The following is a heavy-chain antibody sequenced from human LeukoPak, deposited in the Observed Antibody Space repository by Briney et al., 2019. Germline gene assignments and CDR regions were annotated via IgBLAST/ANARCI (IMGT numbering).Heavy chain of an antibody. CDR3: ARGYCSRTSCSAFPCY. D-gene: IGHD2-2*01. V-gene: IGHV4-59*01. CDR2: IYYSGTT. CDR1: GGSISSYY. J-gene: IGHJ4*02. Sequence: SETLSLTCTVSGGSISSYYWSWIRQPPGKGLEWIGYIYYSGTTNYNPSLKSRVTISVDTSKNRVSLKLSSLTAADTAVYYCARGYCSRTSCSAFPCYWGQGTLVTVSS.